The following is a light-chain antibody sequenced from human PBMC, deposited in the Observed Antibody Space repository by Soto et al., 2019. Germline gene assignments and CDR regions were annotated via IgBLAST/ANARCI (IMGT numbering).Light chain of an antibody. Sequence: DIQMTQSPSTLSASVGDRVTITCRASQTVSSWLAWFQQKPGKAPNLLIYGVSSVESGVPSRFSGSGSGTEFTLTISNLQPDEFATYYCQQYADSSWTFGQGTKVE. V-gene: IGKV1-5*03. CDR2: GVS. CDR3: QQYADSSWT. J-gene: IGKJ1*01. CDR1: QTVSSW.